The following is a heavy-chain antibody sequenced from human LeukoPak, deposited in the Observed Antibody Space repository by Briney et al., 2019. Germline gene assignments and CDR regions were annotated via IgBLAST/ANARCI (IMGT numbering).Heavy chain of an antibody. CDR3: AELGITMIGGV. Sequence: GGSLGLSCAASGFTFSSYAMTWVRQAPGKGLEWVSAITGSGGSTYYADSVKGRFTISRDNAKNSLYLQMNSLRAEDTAVYYCAELGITMIGGVWGKGTTVTISS. V-gene: IGHV3-23*01. CDR2: ITGSGGST. J-gene: IGHJ6*04. CDR1: GFTFSSYA. D-gene: IGHD3-10*02.